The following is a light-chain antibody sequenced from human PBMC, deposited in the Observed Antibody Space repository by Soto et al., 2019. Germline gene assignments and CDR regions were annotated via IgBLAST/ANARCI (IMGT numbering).Light chain of an antibody. CDR3: QQYGISPQT. Sequence: EIVLTQSPGTLSLSPGERATLSCRASQSVSSNNLAWYQQKPGQAPRLLIYGASRRATGVPDRFSGSGSGTDFTLTISSLVPEDFAVYSCQQYGISPQTFGQGTKV. J-gene: IGKJ1*01. V-gene: IGKV3-20*01. CDR1: QSVSSNN. CDR2: GAS.